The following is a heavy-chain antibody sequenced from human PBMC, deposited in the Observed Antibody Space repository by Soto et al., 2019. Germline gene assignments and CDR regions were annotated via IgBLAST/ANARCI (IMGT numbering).Heavy chain of an antibody. V-gene: IGHV1-69*12. Sequence: QVQLVQSGAEVKKPGSSVKVSCKASGGTFSSYAISWVRQAPGQGLEWMGGIIPIFGTANYAQKFQGRVTIAAEESTSTAYMELSSLRSEDTAVYYCAREEAYYDYVCGSYRCSAFDYWGQGTLVTVSS. CDR3: AREEAYYDYVCGSYRCSAFDY. CDR2: IIPIFGTA. CDR1: GGTFSSYA. J-gene: IGHJ4*02. D-gene: IGHD3-16*02.